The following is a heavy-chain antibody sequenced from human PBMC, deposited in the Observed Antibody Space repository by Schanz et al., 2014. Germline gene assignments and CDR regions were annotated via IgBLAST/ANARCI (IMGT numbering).Heavy chain of an antibody. CDR1: GFTLSNSD. D-gene: IGHD3-22*01. V-gene: IGHV3-13*01. J-gene: IGHJ4*02. Sequence: EVQLLESGGGLVRPGGSLRLSCAASGFTLSNSDMHWVRQGTGKGLEWVSTIGYLGDTYYPDSVKGRFTISRDNSKNTLYLQMNSLRAEDTAVYYCAKDPSHGDYDYYFDYWGQGTLVTVSS. CDR3: AKDPSHGDYDYYFDY. CDR2: IGYLGDT.